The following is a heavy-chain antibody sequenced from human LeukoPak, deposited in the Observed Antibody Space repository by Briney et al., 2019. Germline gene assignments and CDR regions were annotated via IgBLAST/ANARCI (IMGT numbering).Heavy chain of an antibody. Sequence: GGSLRLSCAASGFTFSSYAMSWVRQAPGKGLEWVSAISGSGGSTYYADSVKGRFTISRDNSKNTLYLQMNSLRAEDTAVYYCAKIISGAYYYYYMDVWGKGTTVTVSS. D-gene: IGHD2/OR15-2a*01. V-gene: IGHV3-23*01. CDR2: ISGSGGST. CDR1: GFTFSSYA. J-gene: IGHJ6*03. CDR3: AKIISGAYYYYYMDV.